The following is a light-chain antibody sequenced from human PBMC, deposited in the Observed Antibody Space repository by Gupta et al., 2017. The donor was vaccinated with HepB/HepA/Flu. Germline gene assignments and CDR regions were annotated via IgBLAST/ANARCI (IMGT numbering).Light chain of an antibody. Sequence: ALTQQPSVSVSPGQTARITCSGDVLPNQYAYWYQQKPGQAPVLIVYKDTERPPGTPERFSGSSSGATVTLTISGVQAEDEADYYCQSADSSGTFYVFGTGTKVSIL. V-gene: IGLV3-25*03. CDR1: VLPNQY. CDR2: KDT. J-gene: IGLJ1*01. CDR3: QSADSSGTFYV.